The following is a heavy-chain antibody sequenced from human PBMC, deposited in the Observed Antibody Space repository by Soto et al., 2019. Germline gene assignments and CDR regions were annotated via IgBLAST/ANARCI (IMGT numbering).Heavy chain of an antibody. CDR1: GESFFGHY. V-gene: IGHV4-34*01. CDR2: IDHSGST. J-gene: IGHJ4*01. D-gene: IGHD3-22*01. Sequence: YETMSLTCAIYGESFFGHYWSWIRQPPGKGLERIGQIDHSGSTYYNTALKSRVTISQDTFTNQFSLKMTSMTAAATPVYYCAPGAARGHYFASDYRSIGSRVT. CDR3: APGAARGHYFASDY.